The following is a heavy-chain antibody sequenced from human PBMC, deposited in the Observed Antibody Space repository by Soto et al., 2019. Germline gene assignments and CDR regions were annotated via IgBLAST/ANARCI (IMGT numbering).Heavy chain of an antibody. D-gene: IGHD2-8*01. Sequence: QVQLVQSGAEVKKPGASVKVSCKASGYTFSNYAISWVRQAPGQGLEWMGWISAYNGNTKYAQKFQGRVTMTTDTSTTTAHMELRSLRSDDRAVYYCARAGPSSTVYALILNWFDPWGQGTLVTVSS. CDR2: ISAYNGNT. CDR3: ARAGPSSTVYALILNWFDP. V-gene: IGHV1-18*04. CDR1: GYTFSNYA. J-gene: IGHJ5*02.